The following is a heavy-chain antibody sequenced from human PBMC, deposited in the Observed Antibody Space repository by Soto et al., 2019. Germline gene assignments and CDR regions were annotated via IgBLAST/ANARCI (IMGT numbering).Heavy chain of an antibody. Sequence: QLQLQESGPGLVKPSETLSLTCTVSGGSISSSSYYWGWIRQPPGKGLEGIGSIYYSGSTYYNPSLKSRVTISVDTSKNQFSLKLSSVTAADTAVYYCARRGSMAAAGSFDYWGQGTLVTVSS. CDR2: IYYSGST. CDR1: GGSISSSSYY. J-gene: IGHJ4*02. D-gene: IGHD6-13*01. CDR3: ARRGSMAAAGSFDY. V-gene: IGHV4-39*01.